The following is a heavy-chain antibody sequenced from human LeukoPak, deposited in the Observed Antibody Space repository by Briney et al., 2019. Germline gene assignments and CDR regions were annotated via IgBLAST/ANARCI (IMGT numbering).Heavy chain of an antibody. CDR2: ISYSGST. CDR3: AREVEYYDSSGYSNYFDY. V-gene: IGHV4-31*03. Sequence: PSQTLSLTCTVSGGSISSGGYFWSWIRQYPGKGLEWIGYISYSGSTYYNPIPKSRVTISVDTSKNQFSLKLRSVTAADTAVYYCAREVEYYDSSGYSNYFDYWGQGTLVTVSS. CDR1: GGSISSGGYF. J-gene: IGHJ4*02. D-gene: IGHD3-22*01.